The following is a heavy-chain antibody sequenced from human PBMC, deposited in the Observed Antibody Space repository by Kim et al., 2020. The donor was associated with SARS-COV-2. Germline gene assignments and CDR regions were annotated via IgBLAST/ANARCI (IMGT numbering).Heavy chain of an antibody. D-gene: IGHD3-9*01. J-gene: IGHJ5*02. Sequence: SETLSLTCTVSGGSISSSSYYWGWIRQPPGKGLEWIGSIYYSGSTYYNPSLKSRVTISVDTSKNQFSLKLSSVTAADTAVYYCARQKSTLNYDILTGYKPNWFDPWGQGTLVTVSS. CDR1: GGSISSSSYY. V-gene: IGHV4-39*01. CDR3: ARQKSTLNYDILTGYKPNWFDP. CDR2: IYYSGST.